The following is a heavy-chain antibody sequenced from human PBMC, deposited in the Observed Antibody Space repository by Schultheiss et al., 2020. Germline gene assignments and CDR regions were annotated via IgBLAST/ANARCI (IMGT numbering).Heavy chain of an antibody. CDR1: GGSISSGSYY. D-gene: IGHD3-9*01. CDR2: MNARGST. CDR3: ARAHYDILTGPYGMDV. Sequence: SETLSLTCTVSGGSISSGSYYWSWIRQPAGKGLQWIGRMNARGSTNYNPSLKSRVTISVDTSKNQFSLKLSSVTAADTAVYYCARAHYDILTGPYGMDVWGQGTTVTVSS. J-gene: IGHJ6*02. V-gene: IGHV4-61*02.